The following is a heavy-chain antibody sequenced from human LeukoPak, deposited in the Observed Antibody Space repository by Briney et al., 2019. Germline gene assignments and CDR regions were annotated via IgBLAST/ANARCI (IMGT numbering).Heavy chain of an antibody. V-gene: IGHV3-23*01. Sequence: PGRSLRLSRVASGFTFSSYAMSWVRQAPGKGLEWVSTISGSGGSTYFADSVKGRFTISRDNSKNTVYLQMNSLRVEDTALYYCAKTPRYCSGGSCYSGYFDNWGQGTRVTVSS. CDR3: AKTPRYCSGGSCYSGYFDN. CDR1: GFTFSSYA. J-gene: IGHJ4*02. CDR2: ISGSGGST. D-gene: IGHD2-15*01.